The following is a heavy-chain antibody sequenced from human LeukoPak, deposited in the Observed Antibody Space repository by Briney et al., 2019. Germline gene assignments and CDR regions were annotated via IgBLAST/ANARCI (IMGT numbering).Heavy chain of an antibody. CDR2: INTNTGNS. J-gene: IGHJ6*02. CDR1: GYTFTSYA. D-gene: IGHD3-22*01. Sequence: ASVKVSCKASGYTFTSYAMNWVRQAPGQGLEWMGWINTNTGNSTYAQGFTGRFVFSLDTSVSTAYLQISSLKAEDTAVYYCARDGKNDSSLYYYYGMDVWGQGTTVTVSS. V-gene: IGHV7-4-1*02. CDR3: ARDGKNDSSLYYYYGMDV.